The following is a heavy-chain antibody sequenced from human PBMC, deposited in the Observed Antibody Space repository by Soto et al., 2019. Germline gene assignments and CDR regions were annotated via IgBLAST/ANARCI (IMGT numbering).Heavy chain of an antibody. CDR3: ARDLEPVGRYGMDV. D-gene: IGHD1-26*01. CDR2: IIPIFGTA. CDR1: GGTFSSYA. V-gene: IGHV1-69*01. Sequence: QVQLVQSGAEVKKPGSSVKVSCKASGGTFSSYAISWVRQAPGQGLEWTGGIIPIFGTANYAQKSQGRVTITADESTIPAYMDRSSLRSEDTAVYYCARDLEPVGRYGMDVWGQGTTVTVSS. J-gene: IGHJ6*02.